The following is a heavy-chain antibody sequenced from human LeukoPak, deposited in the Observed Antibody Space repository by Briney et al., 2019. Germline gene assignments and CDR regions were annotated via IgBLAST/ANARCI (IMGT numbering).Heavy chain of an antibody. CDR1: GFTFSSYA. CDR3: AKQAYDSPRTDFDY. Sequence: GGSLRLSCAASGFTFSSYAMSWVRQAPGKGLEWVSGISGSGGSTYYADSVKGRFTISRDNSKNRLYLQMNSLRAEDTAVYYCAKQAYDSPRTDFDYWGQGTLVTVSS. J-gene: IGHJ4*02. D-gene: IGHD3-22*01. CDR2: ISGSGGST. V-gene: IGHV3-23*01.